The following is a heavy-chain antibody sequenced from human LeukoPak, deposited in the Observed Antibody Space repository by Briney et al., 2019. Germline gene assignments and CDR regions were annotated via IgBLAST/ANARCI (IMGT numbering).Heavy chain of an antibody. CDR1: GGSISSGGYY. Sequence: PSETLSLTCTVSGGSISSGGYYWSWIRQHPGKGLEWIGYIYYSGSTYYNPSLKSRVTISVDTSKNQFSLKLSSVTAADTAVYFCARTVGSGLYFDYWGQGTLVTVSS. D-gene: IGHD3-3*01. CDR3: ARTVGSGLYFDY. V-gene: IGHV4-31*03. CDR2: IYYSGST. J-gene: IGHJ4*02.